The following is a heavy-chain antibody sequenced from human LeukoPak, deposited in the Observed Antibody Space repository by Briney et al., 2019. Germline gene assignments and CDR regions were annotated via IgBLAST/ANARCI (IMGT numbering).Heavy chain of an antibody. CDR1: GYSISSGYY. CDR3: ARALGTRSGYFDL. CDR2: IYHSGST. J-gene: IGHJ2*01. D-gene: IGHD3-10*01. Sequence: SETLSLTCAVSGYSISSGYYWGWIRQPPGKGLEWTGSIYHSGSTYYNPSLKSRVTISVDTSKNQFSLKLSSVTAADTAVYYCARALGTRSGYFDLWGRGTLVTVSS. V-gene: IGHV4-38-2*01.